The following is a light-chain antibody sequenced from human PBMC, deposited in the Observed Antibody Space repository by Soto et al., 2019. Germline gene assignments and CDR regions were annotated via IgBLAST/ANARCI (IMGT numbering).Light chain of an antibody. Sequence: QSVLTQPPSASGTPGQRVTISCYGTSSNIGSNSVSWYHHLPGTAPKLLIYNNDQRPSGVPDRFSGSKSDTSASLAISGLQSEDEADYYCAAWDDSLNGPVFGGGTKLTVL. CDR3: AAWDDSLNGPV. J-gene: IGLJ2*01. CDR2: NND. V-gene: IGLV1-44*01. CDR1: SSNIGSNS.